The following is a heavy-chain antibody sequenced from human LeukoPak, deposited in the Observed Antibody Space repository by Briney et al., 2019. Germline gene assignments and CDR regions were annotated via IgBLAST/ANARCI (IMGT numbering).Heavy chain of an antibody. J-gene: IGHJ3*02. CDR1: GYSISSAYY. V-gene: IGHV4-38-2*02. CDR3: ARDRVGATYAFDI. Sequence: SETLSLTCAVSGYSISSAYYWGWLRQPPGKGLDWIVSIHHSGSTYFNPSLKSRVTISVDTSKNQFSLKLTSVTAADTAVYYCARDRVGATYAFDIWGQGTMVTVSS. CDR2: IHHSGST. D-gene: IGHD1-26*01.